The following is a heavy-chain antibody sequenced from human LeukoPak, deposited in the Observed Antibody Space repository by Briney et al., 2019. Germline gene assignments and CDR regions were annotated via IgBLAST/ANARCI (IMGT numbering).Heavy chain of an antibody. J-gene: IGHJ4*02. CDR2: IYSGGST. CDR1: GFTVSSND. Sequence: GESLRLSCAASGFTVSSNDMSWVRQAPVKGLECISVIYSGGSTDYADSVKGRLTISRDNSKNTLYLQMNSLRAEDTAVYYCARGSFLITFGGLIVWGQGTLVTVSS. D-gene: IGHD3-16*02. V-gene: IGHV3-53*01. CDR3: ARGSFLITFGGLIV.